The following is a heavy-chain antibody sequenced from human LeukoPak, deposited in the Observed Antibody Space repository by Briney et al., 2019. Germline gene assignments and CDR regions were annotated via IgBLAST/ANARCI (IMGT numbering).Heavy chain of an antibody. CDR1: GFTFSSLA. CDR2: IRGSGGRS. CDR3: AGGKLWPTTGGRFDY. J-gene: IGHJ4*02. D-gene: IGHD5-18*01. Sequence: GGSLRLSCAVSGFTFSSLAMSWVRQAPGKGLEWVSGIRGSGGRSYYLDAGQSRFTLSRDNSKKTPYLQMNSRGGDDTAVYYCAGGKLWPTTGGRFDYWGQGTLVSVSS. V-gene: IGHV3-23*01.